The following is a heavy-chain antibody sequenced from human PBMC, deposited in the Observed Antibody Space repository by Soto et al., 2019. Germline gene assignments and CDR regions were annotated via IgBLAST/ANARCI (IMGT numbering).Heavy chain of an antibody. CDR3: ARGNCDILTGYSPYYFDY. CDR2: ISSSSSYI. CDR1: GFTFSSYS. J-gene: IGHJ4*02. Sequence: PGGSLRLSCAASGFTFSSYSMNWVRQAPGKGLEWVSSISSSSSYIYYADSVKGRFTISRDNAKNSLYLQVNSLRAEDTAVFYCARGNCDILTGYSPYYFDYWGKGA. D-gene: IGHD3-9*01. V-gene: IGHV3-21*01.